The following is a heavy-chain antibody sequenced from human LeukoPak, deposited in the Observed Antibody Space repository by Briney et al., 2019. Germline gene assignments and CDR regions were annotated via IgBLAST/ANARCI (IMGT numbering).Heavy chain of an antibody. CDR3: ARDSTYYYGSGSSGPHYFDY. Sequence: GGSLRLSCAAPGFTFSSYAMHWVRQAPGKGLEWVAVISYDGSNKYYADSVKGRFTISRDNSKNTLYLQLNSLRAEDTAVYYCARDSTYYYGSGSSGPHYFDYWGQGTLVTVSS. J-gene: IGHJ4*02. V-gene: IGHV3-30*01. CDR2: ISYDGSNK. D-gene: IGHD3-10*01. CDR1: GFTFSSYA.